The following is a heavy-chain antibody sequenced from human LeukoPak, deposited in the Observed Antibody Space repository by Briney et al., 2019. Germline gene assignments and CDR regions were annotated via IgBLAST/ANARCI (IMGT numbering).Heavy chain of an antibody. J-gene: IGHJ6*03. Sequence: SETLSLTCTVSGGSLSSSSYYWGWVRQPPGEGLEWIGSIYYSGSTYYNPYLKSQVTISVDTSTNHFSLKLSSVTAADTAVYYCARQRYYDFWSGYYGYYYYMDVWGKGTTVTVSS. V-gene: IGHV4-39*01. CDR3: ARQRYYDFWSGYYGYYYYMDV. CDR2: IYYSGST. D-gene: IGHD3-3*01. CDR1: GGSLSSSSYY.